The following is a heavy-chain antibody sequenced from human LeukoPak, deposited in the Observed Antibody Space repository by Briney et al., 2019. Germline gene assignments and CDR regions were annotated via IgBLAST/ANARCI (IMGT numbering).Heavy chain of an antibody. CDR1: GFTFSSYS. D-gene: IGHD3-22*01. CDR3: ARRPYDSSGYSGAGTWELDY. J-gene: IGHJ4*02. V-gene: IGHV3-21*01. CDR2: ISSSSSYI. Sequence: PGGSLRLSCAASGFTFSSYSMNWVRQAPGKGLEWVSSISSSSSYIYYADSVKGRFTISRDNAKNSLYLQMNSLRAEDTAVYYCARRPYDSSGYSGAGTWELDYWGQGTLVTVSS.